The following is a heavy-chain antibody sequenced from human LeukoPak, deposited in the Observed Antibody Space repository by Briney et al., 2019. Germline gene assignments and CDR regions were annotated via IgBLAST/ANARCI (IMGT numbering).Heavy chain of an antibody. CDR3: ARDSSDGNYFDY. V-gene: IGHV4-59*01. J-gene: IGHJ4*02. CDR2: IYNSGST. CDR1: GGSISSYY. Sequence: SETLSLTCTVSGGSISSYYWSWMRQPPGKGLEGVGYIYNSGSTNYHHSLKSRVTISVDTSKNQFSLKLSSVTAADTAMYYCARDSSDGNYFDYWGQGTLVTVSS.